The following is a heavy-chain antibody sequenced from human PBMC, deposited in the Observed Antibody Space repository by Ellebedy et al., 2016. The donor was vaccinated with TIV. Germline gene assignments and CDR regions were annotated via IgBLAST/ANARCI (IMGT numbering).Heavy chain of an antibody. J-gene: IGHJ4*02. D-gene: IGHD5-12*01. CDR2: IITIFNTA. Sequence: AASVKVSCKASGCTFSSYAISWLRQAPGQGLEWMGRIITIFNTANYEQKFEGRFTITADESTSTAYMELGSLRSEDTAVYYCARGVGDSGYAWDYWGQGTLVTVSS. CDR1: GCTFSSYA. CDR3: ARGVGDSGYAWDY. V-gene: IGHV1-69*13.